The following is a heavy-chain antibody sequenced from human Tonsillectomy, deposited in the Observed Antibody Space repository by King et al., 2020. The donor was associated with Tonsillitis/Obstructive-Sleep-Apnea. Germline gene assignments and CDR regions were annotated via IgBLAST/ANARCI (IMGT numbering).Heavy chain of an antibody. CDR2: TRNKANSYTT. V-gene: IGHV3-72*01. CDR1: GYTFSDHY. Sequence: VQLVESGGGLVQPGGSLRLSCAASGYTFSDHYMDWVRQAPGKGLEWVGRTRNKANSYTTEYAASVKGRFTISRDDSKNSLYLQMNSLKSEDTVVYYCARVQWSGGYYDRDLWGQRTLDSVS. J-gene: IGHJ4*02. CDR3: ARVQWSGGYYDRDL. D-gene: IGHD3-22*01.